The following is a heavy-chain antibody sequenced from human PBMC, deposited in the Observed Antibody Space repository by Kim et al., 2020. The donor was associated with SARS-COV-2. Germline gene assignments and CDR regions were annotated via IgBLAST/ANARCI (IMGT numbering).Heavy chain of an antibody. CDR1: GGSISSYY. CDR2: IYYSGST. V-gene: IGHV4-59*13. D-gene: IGHD6-13*01. CDR3: ARGLAAAAGIGVFQH. J-gene: IGHJ1*01. Sequence: SETLSLTCTVSGGSISSYYWSWIRQPPGKGLEWIGYIYYSGSTNYNPSLKSRVTISVDTSKNQFSLKLSSVTAADTAVYYCARGLAAAAGIGVFQHWGQGTLVTVSS.